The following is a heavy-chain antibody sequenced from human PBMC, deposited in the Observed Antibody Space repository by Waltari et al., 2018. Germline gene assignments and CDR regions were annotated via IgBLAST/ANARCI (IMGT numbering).Heavy chain of an antibody. CDR1: GGSISRGGYS. D-gene: IGHD5-12*01. J-gene: IGHJ5*02. CDR3: ARHWKRSGYRFDP. CDR2: IYYRGST. V-gene: IGHV4-39*01. Sequence: QLRLQESGPGLVKPSETLSLTCTVSGGSISRGGYSWGWIRQSPGKGLEWIGSIYYRGSTYYNPTLESRVTISGDTSKNEFSLKLSSVTAADTAVYYCARHWKRSGYRFDPWGQGTLVTVSS.